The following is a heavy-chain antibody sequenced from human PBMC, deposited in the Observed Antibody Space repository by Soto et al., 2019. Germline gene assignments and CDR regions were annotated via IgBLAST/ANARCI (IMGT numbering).Heavy chain of an antibody. Sequence: QLQLQESGPGLVKPSETLSLTCTVSGGSISSSSYYWGWIRQPPGKGLEWIGSIYYSGSTYYNPSLKSRSTITVDTSKNQLSMKVSSVTAADTAVYYCARLTAGDAFDIWGQGTMVTVSS. CDR1: GGSISSSSYY. V-gene: IGHV4-39*01. CDR2: IYYSGST. J-gene: IGHJ3*02. CDR3: ARLTAGDAFDI. D-gene: IGHD6-13*01.